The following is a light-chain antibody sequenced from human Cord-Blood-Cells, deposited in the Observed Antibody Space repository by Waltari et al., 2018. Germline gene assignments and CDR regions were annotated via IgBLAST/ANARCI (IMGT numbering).Light chain of an antibody. CDR1: QIISSW. V-gene: IGKV1-5*01. J-gene: IGKJ4*01. Sequence: DIQMTQSPSTLSASVGDRVTITCRASQIISSWLAWYQQKPGKAPKLLIYDASSLESGVPSRFSGSGAGTEFTLTISILQPDDVATYYCQQYNSYLTFGGGTKVEIK. CDR3: QQYNSYLT. CDR2: DAS.